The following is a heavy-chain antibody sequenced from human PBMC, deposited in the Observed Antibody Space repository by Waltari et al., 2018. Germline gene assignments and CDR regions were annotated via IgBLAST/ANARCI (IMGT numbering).Heavy chain of an antibody. V-gene: IGHV3-30*02. J-gene: IGHJ4*02. CDR1: GVTFISDG. Sequence: QVQLVESGGGVVQPGGYVSVSCTACGVTFISDGMHWVRQAPGKGLEWVAFIQYDVTNKDYADSVKGRFTISRDNSKNMLYLQMNSLRGEDTAVYYCANPTIGSACIDSWGQGTLVTVSS. D-gene: IGHD6-13*01. CDR3: ANPTIGSACIDS. CDR2: IQYDVTNK.